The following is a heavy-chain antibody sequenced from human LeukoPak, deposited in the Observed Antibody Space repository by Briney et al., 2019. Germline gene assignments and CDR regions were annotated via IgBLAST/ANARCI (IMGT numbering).Heavy chain of an antibody. CDR2: INHSGRT. CDR1: GGSFSGYY. V-gene: IGHV4-34*01. CDR3: AREDCSSTSCAIDY. D-gene: IGHD2-2*01. Sequence: SEPLSLPCGAYGGSFSGYYWSWIRQPPGQGLAGIGGINHSGRTNYNQSLKSRVTISVDTAKDQSYLKLCAGPAADTAVYYCAREDCSSTSCAIDYWRQGTLVTVSS. J-gene: IGHJ4*02.